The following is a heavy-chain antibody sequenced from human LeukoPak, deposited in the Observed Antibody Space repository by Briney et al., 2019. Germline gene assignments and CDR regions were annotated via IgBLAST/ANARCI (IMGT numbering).Heavy chain of an antibody. D-gene: IGHD1-1*01. CDR3: ARRRAIQLERRLYFDY. Sequence: GSLRLSCAASGFTFSSYSMNWVRQAPGKGLEWIGEINHSGSTNYNPSLKSRVTISVDTSKNQFSLKLSSVTAADTPVYYCARRRAIQLERRLYFDYWGQGTLVTVSS. CDR1: GFTFSSYS. J-gene: IGHJ4*02. V-gene: IGHV4-34*01. CDR2: INHSGST.